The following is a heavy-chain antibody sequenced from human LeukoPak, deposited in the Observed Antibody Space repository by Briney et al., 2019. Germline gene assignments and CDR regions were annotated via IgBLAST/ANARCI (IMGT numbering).Heavy chain of an antibody. CDR1: GGTFSTDA. J-gene: IGHJ5*02. Sequence: RASVEVSCKASGGTFSTDAITWIRQAPGQGLEWMGGIIPFFGAPNYAQRLQGRVTITTDESTSTVYMELSSLRSEDTAVYYCAREVITETTLGWFDPWGQGTLITVSS. CDR2: IIPFFGAP. CDR3: AREVITETTLGWFDP. D-gene: IGHD1-7*01. V-gene: IGHV1-69*05.